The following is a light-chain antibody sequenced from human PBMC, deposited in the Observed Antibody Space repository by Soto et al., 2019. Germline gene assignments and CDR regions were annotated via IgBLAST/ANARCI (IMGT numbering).Light chain of an antibody. CDR3: SSYAGSNNYV. CDR2: DVS. CDR1: SSDVGGYNY. J-gene: IGLJ1*01. V-gene: IGLV2-8*01. Sequence: QSALTQPPSASGSPGQSVTISCTGTSSDVGGYNYVSWYQHHPGKAHKLMIYDVSKRPSGVSDRFSGSKSVNTASLTVSGLQAEDEADYYCSSYAGSNNYVFGTGTKVTVL.